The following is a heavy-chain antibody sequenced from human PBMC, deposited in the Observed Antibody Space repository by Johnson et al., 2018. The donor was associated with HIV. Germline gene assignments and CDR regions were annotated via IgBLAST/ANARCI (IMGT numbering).Heavy chain of an antibody. CDR2: INWNGGST. Sequence: VQLVESGGGVVRPGGSLRLSCAASGFTFDDYGMNWVRQGPGKGMEWVSGINWNGGSTGSADSVKGRFTISRDHAKNSLYLQMNSLRAEDTALYYCARSVGYYDSSGYYYVDAFDNWGQGTMVTVSS. CDR3: ARSVGYYDSSGYYYVDAFDN. J-gene: IGHJ3*02. CDR1: GFTFDDYG. V-gene: IGHV3-20*04. D-gene: IGHD3-22*01.